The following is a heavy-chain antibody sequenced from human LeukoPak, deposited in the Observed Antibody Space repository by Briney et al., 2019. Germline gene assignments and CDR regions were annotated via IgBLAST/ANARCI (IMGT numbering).Heavy chain of an antibody. J-gene: IGHJ4*02. CDR3: ARHGTNAYSTVDY. CDR1: GYSFSNYR. Sequence: GESLKISCKGSGYSFSNYRIAWVRQMPGKGLEWMGIISPDDSQIRYSPSFQGQVTISADKSISTAYLQWSSLKSSDTAMYYCARHGTNAYSTVDYWGQGTLVTVSP. D-gene: IGHD3-16*01. V-gene: IGHV5-51*01. CDR2: ISPDDSQI.